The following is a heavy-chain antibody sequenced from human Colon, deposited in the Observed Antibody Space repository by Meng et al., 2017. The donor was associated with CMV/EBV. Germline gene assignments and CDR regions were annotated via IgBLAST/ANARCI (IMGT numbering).Heavy chain of an antibody. CDR3: AKSRGYTVTALSPLDS. D-gene: IGHD2-21*02. Sequence: ASVKVPCKPSGYSFSDYYIHWVRQAPGQGLEWMGWMNPKSGGTKYAQKFQGRVTLTTDTSTGTAYMELSRLTSDDTAVYYCAKSRGYTVTALSPLDSWGQGTLVTVSS. CDR2: MNPKSGGT. V-gene: IGHV1-2*02. CDR1: GYSFSDYY. J-gene: IGHJ4*02.